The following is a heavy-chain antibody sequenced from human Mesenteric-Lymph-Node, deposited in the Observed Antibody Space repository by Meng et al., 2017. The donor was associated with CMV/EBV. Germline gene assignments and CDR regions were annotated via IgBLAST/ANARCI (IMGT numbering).Heavy chain of an antibody. Sequence: SVKVSCKASGYTFTGYYMHWVRQAPGQGLEWMGGIIPIFGTANYAQKFQGRVTITTDESTSTAYMELSSLRSEDTAVYYCARELSPPLGGRWFDPWGQGTLVTVSS. CDR3: ARELSPPLGGRWFDP. CDR2: IIPIFGTA. CDR1: GYTFTGYY. J-gene: IGHJ5*02. D-gene: IGHD7-27*01. V-gene: IGHV1-69*05.